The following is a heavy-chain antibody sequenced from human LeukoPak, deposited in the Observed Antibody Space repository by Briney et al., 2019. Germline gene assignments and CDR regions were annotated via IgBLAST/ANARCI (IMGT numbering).Heavy chain of an antibody. CDR3: ARAYYYDSSGPPYYFDY. Sequence: SETLSLTCAVYGGSFSGYYWSWIRQPPGKGLEWIGEINHSGSTNYNPSLKSRVTISVDTSKNQFSLKLSSVAAADTAVYYCARAYYYDSSGPPYYFDYWGQGTLVTVSS. CDR1: GGSFSGYY. J-gene: IGHJ4*02. D-gene: IGHD3-22*01. V-gene: IGHV4-34*01. CDR2: INHSGST.